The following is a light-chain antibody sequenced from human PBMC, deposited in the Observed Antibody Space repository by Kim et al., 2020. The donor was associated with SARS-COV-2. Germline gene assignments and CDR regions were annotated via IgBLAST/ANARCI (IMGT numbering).Light chain of an antibody. V-gene: IGKV3-15*01. CDR2: GES. Sequence: PGETGTRSRRGSQSVTINVAGYQEKTGQAPRLRLYGESTRATGIPGRFSGSGSGAEFTLTISSLQSEDSAVYYCKQYDNWNPWTFGQGTKVDIK. CDR1: QSVTIN. CDR3: KQYDNWNPWT. J-gene: IGKJ1*01.